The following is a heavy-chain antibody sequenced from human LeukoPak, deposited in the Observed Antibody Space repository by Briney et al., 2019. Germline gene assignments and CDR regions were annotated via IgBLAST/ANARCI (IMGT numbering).Heavy chain of an antibody. V-gene: IGHV1-2*02. CDR1: GYTFTGYY. Sequence: GASVKVSCKASGYTFTGYYMHWVRQAPGQGPEWMGWINPNSGGTNYAQKFQGRVTMTRDTSISTAYMELSRLRSDDTAVYYCARAGTYYDFWSGSIRDAFDIWGQGTMVTVSS. J-gene: IGHJ3*02. CDR2: INPNSGGT. D-gene: IGHD3-3*01. CDR3: ARAGTYYDFWSGSIRDAFDI.